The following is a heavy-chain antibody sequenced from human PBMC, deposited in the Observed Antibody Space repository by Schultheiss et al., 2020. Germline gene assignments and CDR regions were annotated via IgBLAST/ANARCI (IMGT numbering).Heavy chain of an antibody. CDR2: IYTRGST. D-gene: IGHD3-10*01. V-gene: IGHV4-4*07. J-gene: IGHJ4*02. Sequence: AETLSITGTVSGGSISSYYWSWIRQPAGKGLEWIGRIYTRGSTNYNPSLKSRVTMSVDTSTNQFSLKLSSVTAADTAVYYCARLSSTGDRYYFDYWGQGTMVTVSS. CDR1: GGSISSYY. CDR3: ARLSSTGDRYYFDY.